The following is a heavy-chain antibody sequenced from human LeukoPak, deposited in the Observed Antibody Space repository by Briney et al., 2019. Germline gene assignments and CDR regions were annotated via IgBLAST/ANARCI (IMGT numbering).Heavy chain of an antibody. J-gene: IGHJ6*02. CDR3: ARGDTNYYGMDV. V-gene: IGHV4-34*01. CDR2: INHSGST. D-gene: IGHD5-18*01. CDR1: GGSFSGYY. Sequence: PSETLPLTCAVYGGSFSGYYWSWIRQPPGKGLEWIGEINHSGSTNYNPSLKSRVTISVDTSKNQFSLKLSSVTAADTAVYYCARGDTNYYGMDVWGQGTTVTVSS.